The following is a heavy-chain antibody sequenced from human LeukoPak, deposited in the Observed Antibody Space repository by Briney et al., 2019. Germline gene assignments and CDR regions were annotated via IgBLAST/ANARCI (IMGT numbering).Heavy chain of an antibody. CDR2: IYYSGSA. D-gene: IGHD6-19*01. J-gene: IGHJ6*02. V-gene: IGHV4-31*03. CDR3: ARAGVAVADNYGIDV. CDR1: GGSISSSGYY. Sequence: PSETLSLTCTVSGGSISSSGYYWTWIRQHPGKGLEWIGYIYYSGSAYYNPSLKSRVTISVDTSKNQFSLKLSSVTAADTAVYYCARAGVAVADNYGIDVWGRGTTVTVSS.